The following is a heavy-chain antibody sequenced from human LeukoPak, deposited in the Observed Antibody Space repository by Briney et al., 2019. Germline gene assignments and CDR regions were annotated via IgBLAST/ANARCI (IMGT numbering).Heavy chain of an antibody. CDR3: AREAYYDFWSGYYGLPSPYYMDV. D-gene: IGHD3-3*01. Sequence: PGGSLRLSCAASGFIFSDYYMSWIRQAPGKGLEWVSYISSSGSSIYYADSVKGRFTISRDNAKNSLYLQMNSLRAEDTAVYYCAREAYYDFWSGYYGLPSPYYMDVWGKGTTVTVSS. CDR2: ISSSGSSI. CDR1: GFIFSDYY. V-gene: IGHV3-11*01. J-gene: IGHJ6*03.